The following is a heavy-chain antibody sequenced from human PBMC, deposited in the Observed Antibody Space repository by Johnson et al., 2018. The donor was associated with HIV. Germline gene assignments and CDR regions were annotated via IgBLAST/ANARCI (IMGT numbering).Heavy chain of an antibody. CDR2: IRYDGSNK. CDR3: AKDQWGSSWTNDALDI. V-gene: IGHV3-30*02. J-gene: IGHJ3*02. CDR1: GFTFSSYG. Sequence: QEQLVESGGGLVQPGGSLRLSCAASGFTFSSYGMHWVRQAPGKGLEWVAFIRYDGSNKYYADSVKGRFTISRDNSKNTLYLQMNSLRAEYTAVYYCAKDQWGSSWTNDALDIWGQGTMVTVSS. D-gene: IGHD6-13*01.